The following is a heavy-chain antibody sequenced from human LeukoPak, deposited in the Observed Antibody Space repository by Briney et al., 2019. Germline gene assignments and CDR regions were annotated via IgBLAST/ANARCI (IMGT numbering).Heavy chain of an antibody. CDR3: AREDYYDSSGYYKNKEYFQY. CDR1: GYTFTGYY. D-gene: IGHD3-22*01. V-gene: IGHV1-2*02. CDR2: INPNSGGT. J-gene: IGHJ1*01. Sequence: GASVKVSCKASGYTFTGYYMHWVRQAPGQGLEWMGWINPNSGGTNYAQKFQGRVTMTRDTSISTAYMELSRLRSDDTAVYYCAREDYYDSSGYYKNKEYFQYWGQGTLVTVSS.